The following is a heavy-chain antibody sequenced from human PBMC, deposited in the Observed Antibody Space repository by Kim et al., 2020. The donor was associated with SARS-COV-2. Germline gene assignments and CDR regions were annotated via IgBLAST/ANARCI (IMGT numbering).Heavy chain of an antibody. CDR1: GGSISSSNW. D-gene: IGHD3-22*01. V-gene: IGHV4-4*02. CDR2: IYHSGST. CDR3: AIGLGRYYYDSSGYYSNPY. J-gene: IGHJ4*02. Sequence: SETLSLTCAVSGGSISSSNWWSWVRQPPGKGLEWIGEIYHSGSTNYNPSLKSRVTISVDKSKNQFSLKLSSVTAADTAVYYCAIGLGRYYYDSSGYYSNPYWGQGTLVTVSS.